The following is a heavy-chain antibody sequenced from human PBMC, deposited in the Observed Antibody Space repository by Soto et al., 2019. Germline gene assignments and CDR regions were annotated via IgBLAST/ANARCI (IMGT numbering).Heavy chain of an antibody. CDR2: ISGSGGST. J-gene: IGHJ4*02. CDR1: GFTFSSYA. D-gene: IGHD2-15*01. Sequence: EVQLLECGGGLVQPGGSLRLSCAASGFTFSSYAMSWVRQAPGKGLEWVSAISGSGGSTYYADSVKGRFTISRDNTKNTLYLQMNSLRAEDTAVYYCAKDHTGYCSGGSCYSGIAIFDYWGQGTLVTVSS. CDR3: AKDHTGYCSGGSCYSGIAIFDY. V-gene: IGHV3-23*01.